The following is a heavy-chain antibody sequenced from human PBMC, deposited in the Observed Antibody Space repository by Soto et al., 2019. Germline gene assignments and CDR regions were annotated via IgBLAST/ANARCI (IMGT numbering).Heavy chain of an antibody. CDR2: ISYDGSNK. CDR1: GFTFSSYA. Sequence: GGSLRLSCAASGFTFSSYAMHWVRQAPGKGLEWVAVISYDGSNKYYADSVKGRFTISRDNSKNTLYLQMNSLRAEDTAVYYCARDPVVRGVGYFDYWGQGTLVTVSS. D-gene: IGHD3-10*01. CDR3: ARDPVVRGVGYFDY. V-gene: IGHV3-30-3*01. J-gene: IGHJ4*02.